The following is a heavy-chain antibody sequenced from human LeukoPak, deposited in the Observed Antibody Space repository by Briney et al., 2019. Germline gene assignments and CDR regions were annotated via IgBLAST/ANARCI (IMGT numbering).Heavy chain of an antibody. J-gene: IGHJ4*02. V-gene: IGHV3-73*01. CDR3: TRRGHDYGDENPPFDY. Sequence: GGSLRLSCVASGFTFSGSAMHWVRQASGKGLEWVGRIRSKANSYATAYAASVKGRFTISRDDSKNTAYLQMNSLKTGDTAVYYCTRRGHDYGDENPPFDYWGQGTLVTVSS. D-gene: IGHD4-17*01. CDR2: IRSKANSYAT. CDR1: GFTFSGSA.